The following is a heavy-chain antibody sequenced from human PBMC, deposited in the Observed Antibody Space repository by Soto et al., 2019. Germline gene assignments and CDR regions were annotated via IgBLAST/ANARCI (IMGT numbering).Heavy chain of an antibody. CDR2: TSADNGDT. V-gene: IGHV1-18*04. CDR1: GYTFTRYG. Sequence: ASVKVSCKASGYTFTRYGFSWVRQAPGQGLEWMAWTSADNGDTNFAPKLQGRVTLTTDTSTSTAYMELRSLRSDDTAVYYCARDERGTCTSSSCYGFDYWGQGTLVTVSS. J-gene: IGHJ4*02. CDR3: ARDERGTCTSSSCYGFDY. D-gene: IGHD2-2*01.